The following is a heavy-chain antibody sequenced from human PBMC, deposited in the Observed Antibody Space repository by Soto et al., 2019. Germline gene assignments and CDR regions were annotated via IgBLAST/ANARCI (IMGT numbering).Heavy chain of an antibody. CDR3: ARDPEYCISTSCQSLSADYYYYGMDV. D-gene: IGHD2-2*01. CDR1: GGSISSYY. J-gene: IGHJ6*02. CDR2: IYNSGNT. Sequence: PSETLSLTCTVSGGSISSYYWSWIRQPPGRGLEWIGYIYNSGNTNYNPSLKSRVTISVDTSKNQFSLKLSSLRSEDTAVYYCARDPEYCISTSCQSLSADYYYYGMDVWGQGTTVTVSS. V-gene: IGHV4-59*01.